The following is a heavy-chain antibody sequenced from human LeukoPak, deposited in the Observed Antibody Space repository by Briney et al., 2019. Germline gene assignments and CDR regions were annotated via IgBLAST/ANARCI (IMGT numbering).Heavy chain of an antibody. D-gene: IGHD2-2*01. CDR1: GYSISSGYY. CDR3: ARAHIVVVPAAYYYYYMDV. Sequence: SETLSLTCTVSGYSISSGYYWGWIRQPPGKGLEWIGSIYHSGSTYYNPSLKSRVTISVDTSKNQFSLKLCSVTAADTAVYYCARAHIVVVPAAYYYYYMDVWGKGTTVTVSS. J-gene: IGHJ6*03. V-gene: IGHV4-38-2*02. CDR2: IYHSGST.